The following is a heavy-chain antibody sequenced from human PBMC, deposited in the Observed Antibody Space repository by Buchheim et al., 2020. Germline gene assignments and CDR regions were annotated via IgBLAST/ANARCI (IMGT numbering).Heavy chain of an antibody. J-gene: IGHJ4*02. CDR2: IYYSGST. CDR3: ARGHEWELLGFDY. D-gene: IGHD1-26*01. V-gene: IGHV4-39*07. CDR1: GGSISSSSYY. Sequence: QLQLQEPGPGLVKPSETLSLTCTVSGGSISSSSYYWGWIRQPPGKGLEWIGSIYYSGSTYYNPSLKSRVTISVDTSKNQFSLKLSSVTAADTAVYYCARGHEWELLGFDYWGQGTL.